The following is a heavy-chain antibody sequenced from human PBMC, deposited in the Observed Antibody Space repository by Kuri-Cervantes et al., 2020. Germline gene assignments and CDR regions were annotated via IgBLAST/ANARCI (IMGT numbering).Heavy chain of an antibody. Sequence: SETLSLTCAVSGGSISSGGYSWSWIRQPPGKGLEWIGYIYHSGGTYYNPSLKSRVTIAVDTSKNQFSLKLSSVTVADTAVYYCARDGGYATRSWFDPWGQGTLVTVSS. CDR2: IYHSGGT. D-gene: IGHD2-8*01. CDR3: ARDGGYATRSWFDP. V-gene: IGHV4-30-2*01. CDR1: GGSISSGGYS. J-gene: IGHJ5*02.